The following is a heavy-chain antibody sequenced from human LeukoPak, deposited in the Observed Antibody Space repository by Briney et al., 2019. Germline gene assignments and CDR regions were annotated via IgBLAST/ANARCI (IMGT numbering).Heavy chain of an antibody. CDR3: ARRVVVPAASGYYYYMDV. D-gene: IGHD2-2*01. Sequence: PSETLSLTCTVSGGSISSYYWSWIRQPAGKGLEWIGRIYTSGSTNYNPSLKSRVTISVDTSKNQFSLKLSSVTAADTAVYYCARRVVVPAASGYYYYMDVWGKGTTVTVSS. J-gene: IGHJ6*03. V-gene: IGHV4-4*07. CDR1: GGSISSYY. CDR2: IYTSGST.